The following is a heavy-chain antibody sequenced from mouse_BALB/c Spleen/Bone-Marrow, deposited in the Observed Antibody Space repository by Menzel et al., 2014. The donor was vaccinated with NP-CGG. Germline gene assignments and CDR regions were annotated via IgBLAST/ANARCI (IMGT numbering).Heavy chain of an antibody. Sequence: QVQLQQSGAELVRPGSSVKTSCKASGYAFSNFWMNWVKQRPGQGLEWIGQIHPGDGDTNNNGKFKGKATLTTDKSSSTAYMHLSSLSSEDSAVYFCARVYYGNLDYWGQGTTLTVSS. CDR2: IHPGDGDT. D-gene: IGHD2-1*01. V-gene: IGHV1-80*01. CDR1: GYAFSNFW. CDR3: ARVYYGNLDY. J-gene: IGHJ2*01.